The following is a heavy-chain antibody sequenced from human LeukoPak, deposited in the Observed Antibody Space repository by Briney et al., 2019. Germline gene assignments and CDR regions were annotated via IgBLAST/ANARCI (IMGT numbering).Heavy chain of an antibody. CDR3: ARGTLHVLRFLEWLPLDY. J-gene: IGHJ4*02. CDR1: GYTFTSYG. D-gene: IGHD3-3*01. V-gene: IGHV1-18*01. CDR2: ISAYNGNT. Sequence: ASVKVSCKASGYTFTSYGISWVRQAPGQGLEWMGWISAYNGNTNYAQKLQSRVTMTTDTSTSTAYMELRSLRSDDTAVYYCARGTLHVLRFLEWLPLDYWGQGTLVTVSS.